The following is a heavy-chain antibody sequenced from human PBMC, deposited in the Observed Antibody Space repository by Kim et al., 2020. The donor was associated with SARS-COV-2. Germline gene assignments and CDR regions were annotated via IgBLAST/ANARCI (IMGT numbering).Heavy chain of an antibody. J-gene: IGHJ4*02. Sequence: ASVKVSCKASGYTFTSYYMHWVRQAPGQGLEWMGIINPSGGSTSYAQKFQGRVTMTRDTSTSTVYMELSSLRSEDTAVYYCAIMPRRITMIETNDEGFDYWGQGTLVTVSS. D-gene: IGHD3-22*01. CDR2: INPSGGST. CDR3: AIMPRRITMIETNDEGFDY. CDR1: GYTFTSYY. V-gene: IGHV1-46*01.